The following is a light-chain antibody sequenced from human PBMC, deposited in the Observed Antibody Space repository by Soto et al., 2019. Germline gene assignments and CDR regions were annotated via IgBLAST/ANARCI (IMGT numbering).Light chain of an antibody. V-gene: IGLV2-14*03. CDR2: DVS. CDR1: SSDVGGYDY. J-gene: IGLJ1*01. Sequence: QSALTQPASVSGSPVQSITISCTGTSSDVGGYDYVSWYQQHPGKAPKLMIYDVSNRPSGVSNRFSGSKSGNTASLTISGLQAEDEADYYCSSYTSSVTHNYVFGTGTKLTVL. CDR3: SSYTSSVTHNYV.